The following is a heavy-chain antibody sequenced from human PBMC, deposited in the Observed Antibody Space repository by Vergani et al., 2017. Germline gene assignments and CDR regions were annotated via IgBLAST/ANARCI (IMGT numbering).Heavy chain of an antibody. CDR3: ARGNMCRGVIRSFYYYGMDV. Sequence: QVQLVQSGAEVKKPGASVKVSCKASGYTFTSYYMHWVRQAPGQGLEWMGIINPSGGSTSYAQKFQGRVTMTRDTSTSTVYMELSSLRSEDTAVYYCARGNMCRGVIRSFYYYGMDVWGQGTTVTVSS. V-gene: IGHV1-46*03. CDR2: INPSGGST. CDR1: GYTFTSYY. D-gene: IGHD3-10*01. J-gene: IGHJ6*02.